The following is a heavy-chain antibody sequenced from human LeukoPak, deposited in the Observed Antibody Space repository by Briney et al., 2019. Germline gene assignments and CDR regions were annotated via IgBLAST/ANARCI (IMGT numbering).Heavy chain of an antibody. J-gene: IGHJ3*02. V-gene: IGHV1-8*03. CDR1: GYTFTSYD. Sequence: ASVKVSCKASGYTFTSYDINWVRQATGQGLEWMGWMNPNSGNTGYAQKFQGRVTITRNTSISTAYMELSGLRSEDTAVYYCARQGAYGDREENDAFDIWGQGTMVTVSS. CDR2: MNPNSGNT. D-gene: IGHD4-17*01. CDR3: ARQGAYGDREENDAFDI.